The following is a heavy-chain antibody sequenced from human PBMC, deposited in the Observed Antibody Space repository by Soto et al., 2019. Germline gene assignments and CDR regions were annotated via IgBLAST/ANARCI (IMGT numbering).Heavy chain of an antibody. CDR2: IIPIFGTA. V-gene: IGHV1-69*13. CDR1: GGTFSSYA. CDR3: AGYFTYYYDSSGLWYFDY. D-gene: IGHD3-22*01. J-gene: IGHJ4*02. Sequence: ASVKVSCKASGGTFSSYAISWVRQAPGQGLEWMGGIIPIFGTANYAQKFQGRVTITADESTSTAYMELSSLRSEDTAVYYCAGYFTYYYDSSGLWYFDYWGQGXLVTVSS.